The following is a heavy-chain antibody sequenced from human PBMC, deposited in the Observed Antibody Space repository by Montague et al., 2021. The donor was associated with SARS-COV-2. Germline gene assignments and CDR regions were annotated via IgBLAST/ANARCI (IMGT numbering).Heavy chain of an antibody. D-gene: IGHD3-10*01. V-gene: IGHV4-59*08. J-gene: IGHJ4*02. CDR3: TRLPWGSGTWGYFDY. Sequence: SETLSLTCTVSDGSIRSYYWNWMRQTPGKGLEWIGYMHDSGTANYNPSLRSRVTLMVDASRNQFSLELSSVTAADTAMYYCTRLPWGSGTWGYFDYWAQGTLVTVSS. CDR2: MHDSGTA. CDR1: DGSIRSYY.